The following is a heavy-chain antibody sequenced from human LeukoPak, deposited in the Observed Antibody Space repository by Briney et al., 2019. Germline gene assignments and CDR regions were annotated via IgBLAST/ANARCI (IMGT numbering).Heavy chain of an antibody. CDR1: GYTFSSYG. CDR3: AKAEGLLEYYYYYYGMDV. V-gene: IGHV3-30*18. J-gene: IGHJ6*02. D-gene: IGHD2-15*01. Sequence: GGSLRLSCAASGYTFSSYGMHWVRQAPGKGLEWVAVISYDGSNKYYADSVKGRFTISRDNSKNTLYLQMNSLRAEDTAVYYCAKAEGLLEYYYYYYGMDVWGQGTTVTVSS. CDR2: ISYDGSNK.